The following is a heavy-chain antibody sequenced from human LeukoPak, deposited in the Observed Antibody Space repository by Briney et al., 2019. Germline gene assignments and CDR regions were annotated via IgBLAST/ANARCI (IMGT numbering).Heavy chain of an antibody. CDR3: AREVAYSGYDFDY. CDR1: GFTFSDYY. Sequence: GGSLRLSCAASGFTFSDYYMSWIRQAPGRGLEWVSYISSSGSTIYYADSVKGRFTISRDNAKNSLYLQMNSLRAEDTAVYYCAREVAYSGYDFDYWGQGTLVTVSS. D-gene: IGHD5-12*01. V-gene: IGHV3-11*01. J-gene: IGHJ4*02. CDR2: ISSSGSTI.